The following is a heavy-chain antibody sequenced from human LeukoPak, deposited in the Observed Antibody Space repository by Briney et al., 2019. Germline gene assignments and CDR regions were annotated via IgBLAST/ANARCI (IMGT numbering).Heavy chain of an antibody. CDR2: IYDRGSP. Sequence: PSETLSLTCTVSGGAISSYYWSWLRQTPGKGLEYIGYIYDRGSPNYNPSLKSRVTISVDTSKNQFSLQLSSVTAADTAVYYCARYDSRGDYYFDYWGQGTLVTVSS. V-gene: IGHV4-59*01. D-gene: IGHD3-22*01. CDR3: ARYDSRGDYYFDY. J-gene: IGHJ4*02. CDR1: GGAISSYY.